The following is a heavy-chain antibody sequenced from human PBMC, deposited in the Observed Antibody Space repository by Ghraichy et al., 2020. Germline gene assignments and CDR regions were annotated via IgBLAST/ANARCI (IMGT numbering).Heavy chain of an antibody. D-gene: IGHD5-12*01. V-gene: IGHV3-21*01. Sequence: GGSLRLSCAASGFTFSGYSMNWVRQAPGKGLEWVSSISSSSSYIYYADSVKGRFTISRDNAQNSLYLQMNSLRAEDTAVYYCARDIVATIAFFDYWGQGTLVTVSS. J-gene: IGHJ4*02. CDR3: ARDIVATIAFFDY. CDR2: ISSSSSYI. CDR1: GFTFSGYS.